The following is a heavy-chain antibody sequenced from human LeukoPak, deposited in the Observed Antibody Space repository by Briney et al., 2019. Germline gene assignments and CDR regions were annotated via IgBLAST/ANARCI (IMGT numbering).Heavy chain of an antibody. D-gene: IGHD6-6*01. J-gene: IGHJ4*02. CDR1: GFTFSNAW. CDR2: IKSKTDGGTT. Sequence: GGSLRLSCAASGFTFSNAWMSWVRQAPGKGLEWVGRIKSKTDGGTTDYSATVKGTFTISKGNAKISLYLKMSSLKTEETAVYYCTGARGYFFAYWGQGTLVTVSS. CDR3: TGARGYFFAY. V-gene: IGHV3-15*01.